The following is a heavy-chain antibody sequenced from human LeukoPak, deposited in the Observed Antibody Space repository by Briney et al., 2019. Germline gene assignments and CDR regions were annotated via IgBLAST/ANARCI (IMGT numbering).Heavy chain of an antibody. D-gene: IGHD4-11*01. CDR3: ARVGSNYVEFDP. Sequence: GASVKVSCKSSGYTFTNNDIHWVRQATGQGLEWMGWMHPNGGDTGYAQKFQGRVTMTRNTSISTAYMELSSLRPEDTAVYYCARVGSNYVEFDPWGQGTLVTVSS. J-gene: IGHJ5*02. CDR1: GYTFTNND. CDR2: MHPNGGDT. V-gene: IGHV1-8*01.